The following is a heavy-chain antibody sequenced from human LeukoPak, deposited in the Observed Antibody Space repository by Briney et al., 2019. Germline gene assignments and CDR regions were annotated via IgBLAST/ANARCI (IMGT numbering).Heavy chain of an antibody. CDR2: INHSGST. V-gene: IGHV4-34*01. Sequence: SETLSLTCAVYGGSFSGYYWSWIRQPPGKGLEWIGEINHSGSTNYNPSLKSRVTISVDTSKNQFSLKLSSVTAADTAVYYCARSGGWKQLLVRGVDYWGQGTLVTVSS. CDR1: GGSFSGYY. CDR3: ARSGGWKQLLVRGVDY. D-gene: IGHD6-19*01. J-gene: IGHJ4*02.